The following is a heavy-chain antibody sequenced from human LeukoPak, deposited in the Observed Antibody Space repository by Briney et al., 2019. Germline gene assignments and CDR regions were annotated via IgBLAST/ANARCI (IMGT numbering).Heavy chain of an antibody. J-gene: IGHJ4*02. D-gene: IGHD6-13*01. V-gene: IGHV5-51*01. CDR3: ARHRYSSSWTDFDS. CDR2: IRPSDSDT. Sequence: GESLKISFKGSGYRFTSYWIAWVRQMPGEGLAWMGIIRPSDSDTRYSPSFQGQVTISADKSINTAYLQWSSLKASDTAMYYCARHRYSSSWTDFDSWGQGTLVAVPS. CDR1: GYRFTSYW.